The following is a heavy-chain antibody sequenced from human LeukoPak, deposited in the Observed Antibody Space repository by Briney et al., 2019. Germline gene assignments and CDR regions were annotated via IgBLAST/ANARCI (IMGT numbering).Heavy chain of an antibody. CDR3: ARDAYDSSGYYFDY. CDR1: GFTFNGHG. D-gene: IGHD3-22*01. Sequence: PGRSLRLSCAASGFTFNGHGMHWVRQAPGKGLEWVAVIWYDGSNKYYADSVKGRFTISRDNSKNTLYLQMNSLRAEDTAVYYCARDAYDSSGYYFDYWGQGTLVTVSS. J-gene: IGHJ4*02. CDR2: IWYDGSNK. V-gene: IGHV3-33*01.